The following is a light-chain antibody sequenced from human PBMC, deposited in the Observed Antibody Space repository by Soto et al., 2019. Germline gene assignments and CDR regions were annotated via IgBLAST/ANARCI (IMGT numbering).Light chain of an antibody. V-gene: IGKV1-39*01. CDR2: AAS. J-gene: IGKJ1*01. CDR3: HQSSSTTWT. CDR1: QGISTY. Sequence: DIPMTQSPSSLYASVGDRVTITCRASQGISTYLNWYQQKPGKAPKLLIYAASSLQSGVPSSFSGSGSETDFTLTISSLQPEHFATYSCHQSSSTTWTFGQGTKGEIK.